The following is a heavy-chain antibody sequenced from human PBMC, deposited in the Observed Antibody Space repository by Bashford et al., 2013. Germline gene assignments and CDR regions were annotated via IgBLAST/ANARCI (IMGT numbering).Heavy chain of an antibody. CDR1: GGSFSGYY. Sequence: SETLSLTCAVYGGSFSGYYWSWIRQPPGKGLEWIGYIYYSGSTNYNPSLKSRVTISVDTSKNQFSLKLSSVTAADTAVYYCARQPPHYYDSSGYFDYWGQGTLVTVSS. D-gene: IGHD3-22*01. V-gene: IGHV4-59*08. CDR3: ARQPPHYYDSSGYFDY. CDR2: IYYSGST. J-gene: IGHJ4*02.